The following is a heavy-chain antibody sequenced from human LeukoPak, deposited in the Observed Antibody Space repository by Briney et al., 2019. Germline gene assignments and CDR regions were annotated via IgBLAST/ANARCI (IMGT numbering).Heavy chain of an antibody. CDR2: IYYSGST. Sequence: SGTLSLTCTVSGGSISSYYWSRIRQPPGRGLEWIGYIYYSGSTNYNPSLKSRVTISVDTSKNQFSLKLSSVTAADTAVYYCAREISGYDWFDYWGQGTLVTVSS. J-gene: IGHJ4*02. D-gene: IGHD5-12*01. V-gene: IGHV4-59*01. CDR1: GGSISSYY. CDR3: AREISGYDWFDY.